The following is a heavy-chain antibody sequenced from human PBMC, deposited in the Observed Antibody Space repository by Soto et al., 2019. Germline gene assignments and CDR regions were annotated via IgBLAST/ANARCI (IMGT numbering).Heavy chain of an antibody. D-gene: IGHD3-10*01. V-gene: IGHV1-18*01. Sequence: QVQLVQSGAEVKKPGASVKVSCKASGYTFTSYGISWVRQAPGQGLEWMGWISAYNGNTNNAQKLQGRATTTTDTATSTAYTELRSLRSDATAVYYCARDRSYYGDYWGQGTRVTVSS. CDR1: GYTFTSYG. J-gene: IGHJ4*02. CDR3: ARDRSYYGDY. CDR2: ISAYNGNT.